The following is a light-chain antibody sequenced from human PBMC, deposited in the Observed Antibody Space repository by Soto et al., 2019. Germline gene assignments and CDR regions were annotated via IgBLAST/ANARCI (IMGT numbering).Light chain of an antibody. CDR1: QSVSSY. CDR3: HQRSNWLT. CDR2: DAS. V-gene: IGKV3-11*01. J-gene: IGKJ4*01. Sequence: EIVLTQSPATLSLSPGERATLSCRASQSVSSYLAWYQQKPGQAPRLLIYDASNRATGIPARFSGSGSGTDFTLTISSLEPEDFAVYYCHQRSNWLTFGGGX.